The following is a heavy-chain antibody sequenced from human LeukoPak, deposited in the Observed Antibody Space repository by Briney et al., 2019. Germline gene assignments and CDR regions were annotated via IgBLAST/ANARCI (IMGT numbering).Heavy chain of an antibody. CDR1: GGSISSSY. CDR3: ARQVTAAAGTNWFDP. D-gene: IGHD6-13*01. J-gene: IGHJ5*02. Sequence: SSETLSLTCTVSGGSISSSYWTWIRQPPGKGLEWMGYIHYSGSTRYNPSLKSRVTMSVDTSKNQFSLKLSSMTAADTAIYYCARQVTAAAGTNWFDPWGQGTLVTVSS. V-gene: IGHV4-59*08. CDR2: IHYSGST.